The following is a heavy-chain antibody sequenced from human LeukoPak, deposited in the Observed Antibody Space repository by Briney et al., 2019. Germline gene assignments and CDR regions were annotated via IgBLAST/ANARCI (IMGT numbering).Heavy chain of an antibody. J-gene: IGHJ3*02. D-gene: IGHD3-22*01. V-gene: IGHV3-21*01. CDR1: GFTFSSYS. Sequence: PGGSLRLSCAASGFTFSSYSMNWVRQAPGKGLGWVSSISSSSSYIYYADSVKGRFTISRDNAKNSLYLQMNSLRAEDTAVYYCARDRGGYYYDSSGPPDIWGQGTMVTVSS. CDR2: ISSSSSYI. CDR3: ARDRGGYYYDSSGPPDI.